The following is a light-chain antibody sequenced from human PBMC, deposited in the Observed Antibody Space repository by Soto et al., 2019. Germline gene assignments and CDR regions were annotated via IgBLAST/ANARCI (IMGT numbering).Light chain of an antibody. J-gene: IGLJ1*01. CDR2: KVT. V-gene: IGLV2-14*01. CDR3: ASSTSDSLYV. Sequence: QSALTQPASVSGSPGQTITISCTGTSSDVGGNKYVSWYQQYPGKVPKLLINKVTNRPSGVSYRFSGSKSGNTASLTISALLAEDEADYFCASSTSDSLYVFGTGTKVTVL. CDR1: SSDVGGNKY.